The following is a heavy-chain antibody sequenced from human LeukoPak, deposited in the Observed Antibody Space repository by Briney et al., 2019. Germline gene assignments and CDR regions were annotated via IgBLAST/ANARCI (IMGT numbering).Heavy chain of an antibody. D-gene: IGHD6-19*01. CDR2: ISWNSGSI. J-gene: IGHJ6*03. V-gene: IGHV3-9*01. Sequence: AGGSLRLSCAASGFTFDDYAMHWVRQAPGKGLEWVSGISWNSGSIGYADSVKGRFTISRDNAKNSLYLQMNSLRAEDTALYYCAKGGIAVAGIYYYCYMDVWGKGTTVTVSS. CDR1: GFTFDDYA. CDR3: AKGGIAVAGIYYYCYMDV.